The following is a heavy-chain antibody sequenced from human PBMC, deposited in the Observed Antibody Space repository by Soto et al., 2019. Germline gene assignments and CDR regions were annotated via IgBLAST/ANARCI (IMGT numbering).Heavy chain of an antibody. CDR2: ISGGGSGA. V-gene: IGHV3-23*01. CDR1: GFTFSDHA. D-gene: IGHD2-15*01. J-gene: IGHJ4*02. Sequence: EVQLLESGGGLVQPGGSLRLSCTASGFTFSDHAMTWVRQAPGKGLEWLSGISGGGSGAYYADSVKGRFTVSRANSSNTLFLPMDSMRVEDTAVYYCAIDLWWYTHWGQGTLVNVSS. CDR3: AIDLWWYTH.